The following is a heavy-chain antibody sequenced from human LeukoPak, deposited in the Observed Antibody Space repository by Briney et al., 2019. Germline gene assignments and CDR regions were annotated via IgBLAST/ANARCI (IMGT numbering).Heavy chain of an antibody. CDR2: IYYSGST. CDR1: GGSISSGGYY. V-gene: IGHV4-31*03. J-gene: IGHJ4*02. D-gene: IGHD3-22*01. Sequence: PSETLSLTCTVSGGSISSGGYYWSWIRQHPGKGLEWIGYIYYSGSTYYNPSLKSRVTISVDTSKNQFSLKLSSVTAADTAVYYCARGYGNYYDSSGYYYVPSYFDYWGQGTLVTVSS. CDR3: ARGYGNYYDSSGYYYVPSYFDY.